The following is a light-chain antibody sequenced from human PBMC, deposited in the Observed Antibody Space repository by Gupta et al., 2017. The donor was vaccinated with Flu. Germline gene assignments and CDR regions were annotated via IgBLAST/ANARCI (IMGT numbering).Light chain of an antibody. Sequence: QSVSTQPPSVSAAPGQKVTISCSGSSSNIGNNYVSWYQQLPGTAPKLLIYENNKRPSGIPDRFSGSKSGTSATLGITGLQTGEEADYYCGTWDSSRSAVVFGGGTKLTVL. CDR3: GTWDSSRSAVV. V-gene: IGLV1-51*02. CDR2: ENN. CDR1: SSNIGNNY. J-gene: IGLJ2*01.